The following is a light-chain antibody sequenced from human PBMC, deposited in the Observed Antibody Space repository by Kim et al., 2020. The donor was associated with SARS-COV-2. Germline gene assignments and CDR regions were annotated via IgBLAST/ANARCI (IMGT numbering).Light chain of an antibody. J-gene: IGLJ2*01. CDR3: SSYAGSNNLL. V-gene: IGLV2-8*01. CDR2: DVS. Sequence: QSALTQPPSASGSPGQSVTISCTGTSSDVGGYNSVSWYQQYPGKAPKLMIFDVSKRPSGVPDRFSGSKSGNTASLTVSGLQAEDEADYYCSSYAGSNNLLFGGGTKVTVL. CDR1: SSDVGGYNS.